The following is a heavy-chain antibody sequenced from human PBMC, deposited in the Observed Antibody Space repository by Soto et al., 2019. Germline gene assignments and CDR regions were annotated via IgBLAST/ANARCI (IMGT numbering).Heavy chain of an antibody. Sequence: PSETLSLTCTVSGGSISSGGYYWSWIRQHPGKGLEWIGYIYYSGSTYYNPSLKSRVTISVDTSKNQFSLKLSSVTAADTAVYYCARDPEYYYDSSGYYPPPCMDVWGRGTRVAVSS. CDR2: IYYSGST. D-gene: IGHD3-22*01. J-gene: IGHJ6*02. CDR3: ARDPEYYYDSSGYYPPPCMDV. CDR1: GGSISSGGYY. V-gene: IGHV4-31*03.